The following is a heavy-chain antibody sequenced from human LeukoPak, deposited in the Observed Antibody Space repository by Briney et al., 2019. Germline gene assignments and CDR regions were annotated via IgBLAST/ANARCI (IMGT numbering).Heavy chain of an antibody. Sequence: SETLSLTCAVYGGSFSGYYWSWIRQPPGKGLEWIGEINHSGSTNYNPSLKSRVTTSVDTSKNQFPLKLSSVTAADTAVYYCARNSYGYSIDYWGQGTLVTVSS. D-gene: IGHD5-18*01. CDR2: INHSGST. CDR1: GGSFSGYY. J-gene: IGHJ4*02. V-gene: IGHV4-34*01. CDR3: ARNSYGYSIDY.